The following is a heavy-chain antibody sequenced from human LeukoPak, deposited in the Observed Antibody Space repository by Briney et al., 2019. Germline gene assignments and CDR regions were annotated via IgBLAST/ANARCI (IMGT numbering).Heavy chain of an antibody. V-gene: IGHV5-10-1*01. CDR1: GYSFTSYW. J-gene: IGHJ5*02. Sequence: GGSLRLSCAASGYSFTSYWISWVRQMPGKGLEWMGRIDPSDSYTNYSPSFQGHVTISADKSISTAYLQWSSLKASDTAMYYCASLSDGYNSEDWFDPWGQGTLVTVSS. CDR2: IDPSDSYT. CDR3: ASLSDGYNSEDWFDP. D-gene: IGHD5-24*01.